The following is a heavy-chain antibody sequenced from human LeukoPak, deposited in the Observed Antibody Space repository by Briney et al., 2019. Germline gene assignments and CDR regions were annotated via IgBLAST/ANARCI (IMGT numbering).Heavy chain of an antibody. Sequence: SETLSLTCAVYGGSSSGCYWSWIRQPPGKGLEWIGEINHSGSTNYNPSLKSRVTISVDTSKNQFSLKLSSVTAADTAVYYCARIRGYSYGYSNYWGQGTLVTVSS. CDR1: GGSSSGCY. V-gene: IGHV4-34*01. CDR3: ARIRGYSYGYSNY. D-gene: IGHD5-18*01. J-gene: IGHJ4*02. CDR2: INHSGST.